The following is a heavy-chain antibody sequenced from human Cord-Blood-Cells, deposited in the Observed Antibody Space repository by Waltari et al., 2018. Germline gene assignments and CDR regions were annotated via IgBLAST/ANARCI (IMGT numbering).Heavy chain of an antibody. V-gene: IGHV3-7*01. CDR1: GFTFSSYW. Sequence: EVQLVESGGGLVQPGGSLRLSCAASGFTFSSYWMSWVRQAPGKGLEWVANIKQDGSEKDYVDSVKGRFTISRDNAKNSLYLQMNSLRAEDTAVYYCARVGGSSWSDAFDIWGQGTMVTVSS. J-gene: IGHJ3*02. CDR2: IKQDGSEK. CDR3: ARVGGSSWSDAFDI. D-gene: IGHD6-13*01.